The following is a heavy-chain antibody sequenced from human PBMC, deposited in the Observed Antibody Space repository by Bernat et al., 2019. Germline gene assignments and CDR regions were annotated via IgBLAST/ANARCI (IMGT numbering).Heavy chain of an antibody. CDR2: INPNSGGT. J-gene: IGHJ6*04. D-gene: IGHD4-11*01. CDR1: GYTFTGYY. V-gene: IGHV1-2*04. Sequence: QVQLVQSGAEVKKPGASVKVSCKASGYTFTGYYMHWVRQAPGQGLEWMGWINPNSGGTNYAQKFQGWVTMTRDTSISTAYMELSRLRSDDTAVYYCAREAMTTVTPSALDVWGKGTTVTVSS. CDR3: AREAMTTVTPSALDV.